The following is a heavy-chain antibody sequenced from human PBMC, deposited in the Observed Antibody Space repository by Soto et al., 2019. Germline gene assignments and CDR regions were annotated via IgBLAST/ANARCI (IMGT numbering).Heavy chain of an antibody. CDR2: IWFDGSEK. CDR1: GFTFSDNG. CDR3: ARWGWGKKTDV. Sequence: GGSLRLSCAASGFTFSDNGMHWVRQAPGKGLEWVAVIWFDGSEKYYADSVKGRFTISRDNSRSTLYLQMDSLRVDDTAVDDCARWGWGKKTDVWGPGTLVTVSS. D-gene: IGHD3-16*01. V-gene: IGHV3-33*01. J-gene: IGHJ4*02.